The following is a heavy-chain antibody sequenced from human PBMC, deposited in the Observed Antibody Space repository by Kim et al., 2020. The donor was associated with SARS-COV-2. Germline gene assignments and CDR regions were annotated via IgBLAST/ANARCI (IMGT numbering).Heavy chain of an antibody. CDR2: IIPIFGTA. J-gene: IGHJ6*02. CDR3: ASGVYYDSSGYYHYYYGMDV. V-gene: IGHV1-69*13. D-gene: IGHD3-22*01. CDR1: GGTFSSYA. Sequence: SVEVSCKASGGTFSSYAISWVRQAPGQGLEWMGGIIPIFGTANYAQKFQGRVTITADESTSTAYMELSSLRSEDTAVYYCASGVYYDSSGYYHYYYGMDVWGQGTTVTVSS.